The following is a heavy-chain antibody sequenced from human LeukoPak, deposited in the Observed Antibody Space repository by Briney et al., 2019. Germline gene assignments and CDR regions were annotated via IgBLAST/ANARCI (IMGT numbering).Heavy chain of an antibody. D-gene: IGHD2-15*01. CDR2: ISAYNGNT. Sequence: ASVKVSCKASGYTFTSYGISWVRQAPGQGLEGMGWISAYNGNTNYAQKLQGRVTMTTDTSTSTAYMELRSLRSDDTAVYYCARVSCSGGSCYLYFDYWGQGTLVTVSS. V-gene: IGHV1-18*01. J-gene: IGHJ4*02. CDR3: ARVSCSGGSCYLYFDY. CDR1: GYTFTSYG.